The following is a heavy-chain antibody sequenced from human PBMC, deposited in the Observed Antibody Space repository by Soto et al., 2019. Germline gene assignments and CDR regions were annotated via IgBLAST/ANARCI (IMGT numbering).Heavy chain of an antibody. J-gene: IGHJ4*02. V-gene: IGHV1-69*05. D-gene: IGHD2-2*01. CDR1: VGSFSNYA. CDR3: ARVYCSSTSCIAYFDY. CDR2: INLIFGTA. Sequence: AVNVSCKACVGSFSNYAIRWVRQAPGQGLAWMGGINLIFGTANYAQKFQGRVTITRDESTSTAYMELSSLRSEDTAVYYCARVYCSSTSCIAYFDYWGQGTLVTVSS.